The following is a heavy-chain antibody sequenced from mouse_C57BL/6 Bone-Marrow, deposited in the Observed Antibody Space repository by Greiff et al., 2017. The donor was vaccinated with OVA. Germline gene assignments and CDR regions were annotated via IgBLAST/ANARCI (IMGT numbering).Heavy chain of an antibody. D-gene: IGHD1-1*01. V-gene: IGHV2-2*01. CDR1: GFSFTSYG. CDR3: ARGSSHAMDY. CDR2: IWSGGST. J-gene: IGHJ4*01. Sequence: QVQLQQSGPGLVQPSQSLSITCTVSGFSFTSYGVHWVRQSPGKGLEWLGGIWSGGSTDYNAAFISSLSISKDNSMRQVFFKMHSLQADDTAIYYCARGSSHAMDYWGQGTSVTVSS.